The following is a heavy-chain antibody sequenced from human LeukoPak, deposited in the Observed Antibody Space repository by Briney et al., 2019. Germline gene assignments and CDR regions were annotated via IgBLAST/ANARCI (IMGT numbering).Heavy chain of an antibody. CDR1: GGSISSYY. V-gene: IGHV4-59*01. Sequence: SETLSLTCTVSGGSISSYYWSWIRQPPGKGLEWIGYIYYSGTTNYNPSLKSRVTISVDTSKNQFSLKLSSVTAADTAVYYCARVSGYSSGWYVARPKNYFDYWGQGTLVTVSS. CDR3: ARVSGYSSGWYVARPKNYFDY. J-gene: IGHJ4*02. D-gene: IGHD6-19*01. CDR2: IYYSGTT.